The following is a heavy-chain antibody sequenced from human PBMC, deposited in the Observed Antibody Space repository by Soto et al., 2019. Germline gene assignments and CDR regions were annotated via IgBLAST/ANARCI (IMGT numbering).Heavy chain of an antibody. V-gene: IGHV3-33*01. CDR3: ARRSTSCYNFDY. CDR2: IWYDGSNT. J-gene: IGHJ4*02. D-gene: IGHD2-2*02. CDR1: GFSFSYSA. Sequence: PGGSLRLSCAASGFSFSYSAMHWVRQAPGKGLEWVAFIWYDGSNTNYADSVKGRFTISRDDAKNRLYLQMNNLRAEDTAVYYCARRSTSCYNFDYWGQGTLVTVSS.